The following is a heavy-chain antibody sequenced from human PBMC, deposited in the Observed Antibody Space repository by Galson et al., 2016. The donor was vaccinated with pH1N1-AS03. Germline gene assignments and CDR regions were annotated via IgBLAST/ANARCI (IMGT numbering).Heavy chain of an antibody. CDR3: ARVSAGLTGYYYAMDV. V-gene: IGHV4-4*02. Sequence: SETLSLTCAVSGGSMTSPDWWTWVRQPPGKGLEWIGEVHYSGTTSYNPSLNSRVTMSIDKSNNQFSLNLGSVTAADTAGYYCARVSAGLTGYYYAMDVWGQGTTVTVSS. J-gene: IGHJ6*02. CDR2: VHYSGTT. CDR1: GGSMTSPDW. D-gene: IGHD4/OR15-4a*01.